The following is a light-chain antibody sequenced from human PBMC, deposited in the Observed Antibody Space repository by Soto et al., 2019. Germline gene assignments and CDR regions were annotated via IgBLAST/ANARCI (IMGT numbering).Light chain of an antibody. CDR3: TSFTRRDTYV. Sequence: QSALTQPASVSGSPGQSITISCTGTSSDVGEYNYVSWYQQYPGKVPKLLIYEVNYRPSGVSNRFSGSKSGNTASLTISGLQAEDEADYFCTSFTRRDTYVFGTGTKVTVL. V-gene: IGLV2-14*01. CDR1: SSDVGEYNY. CDR2: EVN. J-gene: IGLJ1*01.